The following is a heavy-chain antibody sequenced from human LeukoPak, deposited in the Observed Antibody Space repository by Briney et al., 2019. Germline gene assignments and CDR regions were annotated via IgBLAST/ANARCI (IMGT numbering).Heavy chain of an antibody. CDR1: GDSVSSNTGG. CDR3: ARGGLVRSPRGYFDF. CDR2: TYYRSKWYY. V-gene: IGHV6-1*01. Sequence: SQTLSLTCAISGDSVSSNTGGWNWIRQSPSRGLEWLGRTYYRSKWYYDYAVSVKSLISINPDTSKNQFSLQLSSVTPDDTAVYYCARGGLVRSPRGYFDFWGQGTLVTVSS. D-gene: IGHD1-26*01. J-gene: IGHJ4*02.